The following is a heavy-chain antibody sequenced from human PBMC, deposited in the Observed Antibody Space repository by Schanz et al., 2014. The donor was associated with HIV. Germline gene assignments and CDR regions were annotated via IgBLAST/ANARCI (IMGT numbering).Heavy chain of an antibody. CDR2: VNPESGNT. D-gene: IGHD1-26*01. CDR3: VRAASFHFDKEGYYRNWYFDF. V-gene: IGHV1-8*02. Sequence: PVRVSCETSGYTFSDYDINWVRQAPGQGLEWMGWVNPESGNTGMADTFLGRLSLTRFTSTGTAYMELDSLRSEDTAIYYCVRAASFHFDKEGYYRNWYFDFWGRGTLVAVSS. J-gene: IGHJ2*01. CDR1: GYTFSDYD.